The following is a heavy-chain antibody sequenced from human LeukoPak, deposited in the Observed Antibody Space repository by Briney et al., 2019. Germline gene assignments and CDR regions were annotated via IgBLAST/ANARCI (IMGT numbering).Heavy chain of an antibody. CDR2: ISWNSATI. Sequence: GGSLRLSCAASGFTFDHYAMHRVRQATGKGLEWVSSISWNSATIGYADSVRGRFTISRDNAKNSLYLQMNSLRAEDMAFYYCAKDVWPYTYYYDTHPLGGGFDSWGQGTLVTVSS. V-gene: IGHV3-9*03. CDR3: AKDVWPYTYYYDTHPLGGGFDS. D-gene: IGHD3-22*01. J-gene: IGHJ4*02. CDR1: GFTFDHYA.